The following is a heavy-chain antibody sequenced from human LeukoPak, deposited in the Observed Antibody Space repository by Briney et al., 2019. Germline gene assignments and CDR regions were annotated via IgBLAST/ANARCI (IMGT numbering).Heavy chain of an antibody. J-gene: IGHJ4*02. V-gene: IGHV3-23*01. CDR3: AKGLLGYCSSTSCYPFDY. CDR1: GFTSYG. CDR2: ISGSGGST. D-gene: IGHD2-2*01. Sequence: GGSLRLSCAASGFTSYGMSWVRQAPEKGLEWVSAISGSGGSTYYADSVKGRFTISRDNSKNTLYLQMNSLRAEDTAVYYCAKGLLGYCSSTSCYPFDYWGQGTLVTVSS.